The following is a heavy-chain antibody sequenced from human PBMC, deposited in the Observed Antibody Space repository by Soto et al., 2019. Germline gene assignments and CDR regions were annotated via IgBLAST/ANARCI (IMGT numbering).Heavy chain of an antibody. V-gene: IGHV4-4*02. CDR1: GGSITRANW. J-gene: IGHJ5*02. Sequence: SETLSLTCAVSGGSITRANWWTFVRQPPGGGLEWIGEISHSGITNYKASLKSRVTMSVDKTKNDVSLKLTSVTAADTAVYYCARVLRGWFDPWGQGTPVTVSS. CDR3: ARVLRGWFDP. CDR2: ISHSGIT.